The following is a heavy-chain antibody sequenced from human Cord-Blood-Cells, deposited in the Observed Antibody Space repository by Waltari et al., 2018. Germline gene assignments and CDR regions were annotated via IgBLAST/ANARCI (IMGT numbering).Heavy chain of an antibody. J-gene: IGHJ3*02. CDR3: ARVGDYDSSGYYAFDI. Sequence: QVQLVQSGAEVKKPGASVKVSCKASGYTFTSYYMHWVRQAPGQGLEWMGIINPRGGSTSDAQKFQGRVTMTRDTSTSTVYMELSSLRSEDTAVYYGARVGDYDSSGYYAFDIWGQGTMVTVSS. CDR2: INPRGGST. V-gene: IGHV1-46*01. D-gene: IGHD3-22*01. CDR1: GYTFTSYY.